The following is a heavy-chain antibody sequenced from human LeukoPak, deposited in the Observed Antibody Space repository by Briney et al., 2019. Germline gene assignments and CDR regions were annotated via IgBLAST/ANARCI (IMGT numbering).Heavy chain of an antibody. J-gene: IGHJ3*02. D-gene: IGHD3-16*01. CDR3: ARGIYAGHAFDI. CDR1: GGSFSGYY. CDR2: INHSGST. Sequence: SETLSLTCAVYGGSFSGYYWSWIRQPPGKGLEWIGEINHSGSTNYNPSLKSRVTISVDTSKNQFSLKLSSVTAADTAVYYCARGIYAGHAFDIWGQGTMVTVSS. V-gene: IGHV4-34*01.